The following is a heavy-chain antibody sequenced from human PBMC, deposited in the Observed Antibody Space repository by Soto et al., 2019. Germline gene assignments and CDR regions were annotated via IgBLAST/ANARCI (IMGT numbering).Heavy chain of an antibody. D-gene: IGHD2-21*01. Sequence: GGSLRLSCAASRFTFSSYAMTWVRQAPGKGLEWVSGISSSGGGTYYTDSVKGRFTISRDNSKNTLYLQMNSLRAEDTAVYYCAKSFGGALTAYLDDWGQGTLVTVSS. V-gene: IGHV3-23*01. J-gene: IGHJ4*02. CDR3: AKSFGGALTAYLDD. CDR1: RFTFSSYA. CDR2: ISSSGGGT.